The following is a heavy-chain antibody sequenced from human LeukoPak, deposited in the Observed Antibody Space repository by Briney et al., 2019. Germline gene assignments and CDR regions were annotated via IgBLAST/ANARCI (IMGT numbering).Heavy chain of an antibody. V-gene: IGHV3-9*01. J-gene: IGHJ6*02. Sequence: PGRSLRLSCAATGFTFKDYGMHWVRQPPGKGLEWVSSINWNGGGTDYADSVKGRFTISRDNAKNSLYLQLSSLRPEDTALYYCAKHMRATNTYPCFGLDVWGQGTTVTVSS. CDR3: AKHMRATNTYPCFGLDV. D-gene: IGHD1-26*01. CDR1: GFTFKDYG. CDR2: INWNGGGT.